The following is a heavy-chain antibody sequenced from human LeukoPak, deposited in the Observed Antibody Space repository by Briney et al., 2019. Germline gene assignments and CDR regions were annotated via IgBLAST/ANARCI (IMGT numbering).Heavy chain of an antibody. CDR1: GFTFSVYE. J-gene: IGHJ4*02. CDR3: ARDLDVFDY. CDR2: MSGSGSDI. V-gene: IGHV3-48*03. Sequence: PGGSLRLSCAASGFTFSVYEMNWVRQAPGKGLEWVSYMSGSGSDIYYADSVKGRFTISRDNAKNSLYLQMNSLRAEDAAVYYCARDLDVFDYWGQGTLVTVSS.